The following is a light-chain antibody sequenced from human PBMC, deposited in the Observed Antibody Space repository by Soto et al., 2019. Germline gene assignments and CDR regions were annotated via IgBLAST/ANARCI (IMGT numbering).Light chain of an antibody. V-gene: IGKV2-30*02. J-gene: IGKJ1*01. Sequence: EVVMTQSPLSLPVTLGQPAPISCRSTQSLVHSDGNTYLSWLQQRPGQSPRRLIYKVSNRDSGVPDRFSGSGSGTDFTLKISRVEAEDVGVYYCMQGTRWPWTFGQGTKVEIK. CDR3: MQGTRWPWT. CDR2: KVS. CDR1: QSLVHSDGNTY.